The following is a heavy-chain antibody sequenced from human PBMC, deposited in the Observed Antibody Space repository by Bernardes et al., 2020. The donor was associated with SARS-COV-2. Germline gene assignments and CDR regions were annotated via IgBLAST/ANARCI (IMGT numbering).Heavy chain of an antibody. CDR2: IYYSGST. J-gene: IGHJ4*02. V-gene: IGHV4-31*03. CDR3: ARVASRELRVGGPIR. Sequence: SETLSLTCTVSGGSISSGGYYWSWIRQHPGKGLEWIGYIYYSGSTYYNPSLKSRVTISVDTSKNQFSLKLSSVTAADTAVYYCARVASRELRVGGPIRWGQGTLVTVSS. CDR1: GGSISSGGYY. D-gene: IGHD1-26*01.